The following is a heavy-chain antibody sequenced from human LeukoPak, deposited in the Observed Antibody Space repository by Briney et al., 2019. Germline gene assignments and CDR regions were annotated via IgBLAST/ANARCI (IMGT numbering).Heavy chain of an antibody. CDR3: ARYSHDSSGYHFDY. CDR2: ISSSGSTI. CDR1: GFSFNDYY. J-gene: IGHJ4*02. D-gene: IGHD3-22*01. V-gene: IGHV3-11*01. Sequence: PGGSLGLSCATSGFSFNDYYMSWIRQAPGKGREWLSYISSSGSTIYYADSVTGRFTISRDNAKNSLYLQMSSLRAEGTAVYYCARYSHDSSGYHFDYWGQGTLVTVSS.